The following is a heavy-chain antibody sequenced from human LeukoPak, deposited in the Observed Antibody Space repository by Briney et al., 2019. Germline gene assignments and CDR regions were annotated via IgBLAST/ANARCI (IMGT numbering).Heavy chain of an antibody. CDR2: IAHDGTT. J-gene: IGHJ3*02. V-gene: IGHV4-4*02. D-gene: IGHD4-23*01. CDR1: GGSIDITNY. Sequence: PSETLSLTCGVSGGSIDITNYWSWVRQAPGKGLEWIGEIAHDGTTNYNPSLRSRVAMSFDRANNQFSLSLTSVTAADTAVYYCARGQSTWTTVVTNAFDIWGQGTMVTVSS. CDR3: ARGQSTWTTVVTNAFDI.